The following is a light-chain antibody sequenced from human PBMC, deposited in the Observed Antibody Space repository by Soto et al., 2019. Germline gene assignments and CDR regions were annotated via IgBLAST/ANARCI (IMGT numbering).Light chain of an antibody. Sequence: EIVMTQSPSTLSVSPWERSALSCMASQSVSSNLAWYQQKPGQAPRLLIYGASTRATGIPARFSGSGSGTEFTLTISSLQSEDFAVYYCQQYNNWPPLTFGQGTRLEIK. J-gene: IGKJ5*01. CDR2: GAS. CDR1: QSVSSN. CDR3: QQYNNWPPLT. V-gene: IGKV3-15*01.